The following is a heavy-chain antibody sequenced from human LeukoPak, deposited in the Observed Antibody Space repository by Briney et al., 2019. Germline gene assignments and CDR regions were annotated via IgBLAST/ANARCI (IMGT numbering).Heavy chain of an antibody. CDR3: ARAHYYDSSGYYYFDY. D-gene: IGHD3-22*01. V-gene: IGHV4-59*01. CDR1: GGSISSYY. Sequence: SETLSLTCTVSGGSISSYYWSWIRQPPGKGLEWMGYIYYSGSTNYNPSLKSRVTISVDTSKNQFSLKLSSVTAADTAVYYCARAHYYDSSGYYYFDYWGQGTLVTVSS. J-gene: IGHJ4*02. CDR2: IYYSGST.